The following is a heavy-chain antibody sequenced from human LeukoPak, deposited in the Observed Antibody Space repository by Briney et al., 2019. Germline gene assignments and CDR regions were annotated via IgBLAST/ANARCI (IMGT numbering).Heavy chain of an antibody. CDR2: IWYDGSNK. CDR3: ARDPSAVAGFFDS. D-gene: IGHD6-19*01. V-gene: IGHV3-33*01. J-gene: IGHJ4*02. Sequence: GGSLRLSCAASGFTFSSYGMHWVRQAPGKGLEWVAVIWYDGSNKYYADSVKGRFTISRDNAKNTLYLQMNSLRAEDTAVYYCARDPSAVAGFFDSWGQGTLVTASS. CDR1: GFTFSSYG.